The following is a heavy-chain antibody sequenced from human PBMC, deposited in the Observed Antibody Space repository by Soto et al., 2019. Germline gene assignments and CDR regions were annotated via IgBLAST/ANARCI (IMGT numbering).Heavy chain of an antibody. CDR1: GFTFSSYA. D-gene: IGHD3-3*01. Sequence: QVQLVESGGGVVQPGRSLRLSCAASGFTFSSYAMHWVRQAPGKRLEWVAVISYDGSNKYYADSVKGRFTISRDNSKNTLYLQMNSLRAEDTAVYYCARDPGVVPFDYWGQGTLVTVSS. J-gene: IGHJ4*02. CDR2: ISYDGSNK. V-gene: IGHV3-30-3*01. CDR3: ARDPGVVPFDY.